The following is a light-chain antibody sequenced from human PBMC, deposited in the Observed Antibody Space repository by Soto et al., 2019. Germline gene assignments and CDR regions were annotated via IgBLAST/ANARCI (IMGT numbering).Light chain of an antibody. V-gene: IGLV2-11*01. Sequence: SAPTQPPSPSGAPGQAVTISCPGTRIDVGAYDFVSWYQHHPGKAPKLMIYEVTKRPSGVPDRFSGSKSGNTASLTISALQAEDEADYYCCSYAGSYTYVFGTGTKVTVL. J-gene: IGLJ1*01. CDR1: RIDVGAYDF. CDR2: EVT. CDR3: CSYAGSYTYV.